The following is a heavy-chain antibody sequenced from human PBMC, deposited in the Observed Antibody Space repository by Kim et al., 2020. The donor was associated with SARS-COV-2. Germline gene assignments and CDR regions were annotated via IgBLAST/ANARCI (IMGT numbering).Heavy chain of an antibody. J-gene: IGHJ6*02. D-gene: IGHD5-12*01. CDR3: SKGHSYSGMDV. Sequence: GGSLRLSCVASGFTFSSYAMSWVRQAPGKGLEWVSGISGGGHTSHADSLKGRFTISSDNSMNTLYLQMNSLRADDTALYYCSKGHSYSGMDVWGQGTTVT. CDR1: GFTFSSYA. V-gene: IGHV3-23*01. CDR2: ISGGGHT.